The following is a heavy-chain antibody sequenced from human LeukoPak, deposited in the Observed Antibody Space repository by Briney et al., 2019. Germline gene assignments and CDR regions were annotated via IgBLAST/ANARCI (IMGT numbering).Heavy chain of an antibody. J-gene: IGHJ4*02. CDR1: GFTFDDYG. Sequence: GGSLRLSCAASGFTFDDYGMSWVRQAPGKGLEWVSGINWNDGSTGYADSVKGRFTISRDNAKNSLYLQMNSLRAEDTALYYCASHYDFWSDVDYWGQGTLVTVSS. CDR2: INWNDGST. CDR3: ASHYDFWSDVDY. D-gene: IGHD3-3*01. V-gene: IGHV3-20*04.